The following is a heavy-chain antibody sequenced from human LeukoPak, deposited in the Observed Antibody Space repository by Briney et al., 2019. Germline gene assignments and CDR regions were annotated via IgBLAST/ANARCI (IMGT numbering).Heavy chain of an antibody. Sequence: GASVKVSCKASGYTFTGYYMHWVRQAPGQELEWMGWINTNSGGTNYAQKFQGRVTMTRDTSISTAYMELSRLTSDDTAVYYCARPPRNYVNWFDPWGQGTLVTVSS. J-gene: IGHJ5*02. CDR3: ARPPRNYVNWFDP. V-gene: IGHV1-2*02. CDR1: GYTFTGYY. D-gene: IGHD1-7*01. CDR2: INTNSGGT.